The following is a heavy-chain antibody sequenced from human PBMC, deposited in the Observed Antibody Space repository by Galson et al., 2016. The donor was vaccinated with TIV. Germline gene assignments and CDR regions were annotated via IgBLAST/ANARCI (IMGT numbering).Heavy chain of an antibody. CDR3: ARGETYYDTTYFPH. Sequence: SVKVSCKASGGTFSSYAFSWVRQAPGQGLEWMGGIIGMFCTTNYAQNFLGRLTITADEITSTAYMELSSLRSDDTAIYYCARGETYYDTTYFPHWGQGTLVTVSS. CDR2: IIGMFCTT. V-gene: IGHV1-69*13. CDR1: GGTFSSYA. J-gene: IGHJ1*01. D-gene: IGHD3-22*01.